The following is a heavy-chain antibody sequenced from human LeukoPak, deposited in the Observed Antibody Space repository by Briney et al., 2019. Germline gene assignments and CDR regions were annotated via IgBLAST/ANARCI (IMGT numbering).Heavy chain of an antibody. J-gene: IGHJ4*02. CDR1: GGSISNNY. Sequence: SETLSLTCTVSGGSISNNYWSWFRQPPGKGLEWIGYIYYSGSTDYNPSLKSRVTISVDTSKNQFSLNLSSVTAADTAVYYCARSESLAARPFDYWGQGTLVTVSS. CDR3: ARSESLAARPFDY. D-gene: IGHD6-6*01. CDR2: IYYSGST. V-gene: IGHV4-59*01.